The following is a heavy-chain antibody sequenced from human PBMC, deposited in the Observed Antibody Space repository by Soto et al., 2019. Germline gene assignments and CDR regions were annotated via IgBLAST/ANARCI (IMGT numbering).Heavy chain of an antibody. V-gene: IGHV4-61*01. CDR2: IDYSGST. Sequence: SETLSLTCTVSGASVSGGYYYWSWIRQPPGKGLEWIAYIDYSGSTNYNPSHKSRVTISVDTSNNRFSLKLSSVTAADTAVYYCARIVQKDGGLLSNYYYGMDVWGQGTTVTVSS. CDR1: GASVSGGYYY. D-gene: IGHD3-10*01. J-gene: IGHJ6*02. CDR3: ARIVQKDGGLLSNYYYGMDV.